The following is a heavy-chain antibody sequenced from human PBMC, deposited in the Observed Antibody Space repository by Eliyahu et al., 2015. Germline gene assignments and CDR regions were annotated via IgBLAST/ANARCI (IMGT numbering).Heavy chain of an antibody. Sequence: QVQLQESGPGLVKPSQTLSLXCTVSGGXISXGDYYWSCIRQPAGKGLEWIGRIYTSGSTNYNPSPKSRVTISVDTSKNQFSLKLSSVTAADTAVYYCASGRIPRFGGVYFDYWGQGTLVTVSS. CDR2: IYTSGST. J-gene: IGHJ4*02. D-gene: IGHD3-16*01. CDR3: ASGRIPRFGGVYFDY. CDR1: GGXISXGDYY. V-gene: IGHV4-61*02.